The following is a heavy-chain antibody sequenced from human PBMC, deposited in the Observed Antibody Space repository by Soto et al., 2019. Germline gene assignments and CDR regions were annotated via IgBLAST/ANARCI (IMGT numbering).Heavy chain of an antibody. Sequence: EAQLLESGGGLVQPGGSLRLSCAASGFTFSSYAMSWVRQAPGKGLEWVSGISGYGASTDYADSVKGRFTISRDNSKNTLYLQMNSLGAEDTAVYYSAKQRGGFDLWGQGTKVTVSS. CDR1: GFTFSSYA. J-gene: IGHJ3*01. V-gene: IGHV3-23*01. CDR2: ISGYGAST. CDR3: AKQRGGFDL.